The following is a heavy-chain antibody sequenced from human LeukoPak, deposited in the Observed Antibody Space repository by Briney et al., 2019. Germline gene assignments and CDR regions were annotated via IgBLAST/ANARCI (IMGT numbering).Heavy chain of an antibody. J-gene: IGHJ6*02. Sequence: GGSLRLSCAASGFIFSNYNMHWVRQAPGKGLGWVAFISYDGISEHYADSVKGRFGISRDNSKNTLSLQMNSLGTEDSALYYCARDSYGMDVWGLGTTVTVSS. V-gene: IGHV3-30*09. CDR2: ISYDGISE. CDR1: GFIFSNYN. CDR3: ARDSYGMDV.